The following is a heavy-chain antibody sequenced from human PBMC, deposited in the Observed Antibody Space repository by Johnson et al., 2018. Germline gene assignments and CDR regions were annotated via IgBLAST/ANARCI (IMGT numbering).Heavy chain of an antibody. Sequence: QVQLVESGGGVVQXGRSLRLSCAASGFTFSSYAMHWVRQAPGKGLEWVAVISYDGSNKYYADSVKGRFTISRDNSKNTLYLQMNSLRAEDTAVYYCARDSAADPSYMDVWGKGTTVTVSS. CDR3: ARDSAADPSYMDV. J-gene: IGHJ6*03. CDR2: ISYDGSNK. CDR1: GFTFSSYA. V-gene: IGHV3-30-3*01.